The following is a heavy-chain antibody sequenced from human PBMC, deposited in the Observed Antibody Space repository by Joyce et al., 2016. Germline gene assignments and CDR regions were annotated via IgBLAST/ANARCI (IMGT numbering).Heavy chain of an antibody. D-gene: IGHD3-3*02. CDR3: ANKAFYYYNMDV. J-gene: IGHJ6*02. CDR1: GFSFSNYV. Sequence: QVQLVESGGGVVQPGRSLRLSCAASGFSFSNYVMHWVRQAPGKGLEWGTAISYDGSNKYYADSVKGRFTISRDNSKKIVYLQMNSLRGEDTAVYYCANKAFYYYNMDVWGQGTTVTVSS. CDR2: ISYDGSNK. V-gene: IGHV3-30-3*01.